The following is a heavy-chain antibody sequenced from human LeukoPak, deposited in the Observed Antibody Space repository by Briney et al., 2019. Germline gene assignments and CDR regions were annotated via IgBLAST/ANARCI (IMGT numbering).Heavy chain of an antibody. CDR1: GFTFSSYW. CDR3: AKEVFVYDFWTGPDAFDI. Sequence: PGGSLRLSCAASGFTFSSYWMSWVRQAPGKGLEWVSGISGSGGSTYSADSVKGRFTISRDNSKNTLYLQMNSLRAEDTAVYYCAKEVFVYDFWTGPDAFDIWGQGTMVTVSS. V-gene: IGHV3-23*01. CDR2: ISGSGGST. J-gene: IGHJ3*02. D-gene: IGHD3-3*01.